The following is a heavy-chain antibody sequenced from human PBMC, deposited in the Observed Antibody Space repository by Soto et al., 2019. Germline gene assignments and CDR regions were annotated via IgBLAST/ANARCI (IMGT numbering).Heavy chain of an antibody. J-gene: IGHJ3*02. CDR2: IIPMLGVR. D-gene: IGHD2-21*01. V-gene: IGHV1-69*02. CDR3: TIGSWSGEVFDI. CDR1: GGTFSTYS. Sequence: QVQLVQSGAEVKKPGSSVKVSCQDSGGTFSTYSMCWVRQAPGQGLEWMGRIIPMLGVRNYAQRFQDRVTIIADKSTATVHMELSSLRSEDTALYYCTIGSWSGEVFDIWGQGTMVTVSS.